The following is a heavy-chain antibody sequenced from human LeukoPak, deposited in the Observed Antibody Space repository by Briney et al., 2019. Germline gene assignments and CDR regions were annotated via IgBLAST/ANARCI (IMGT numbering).Heavy chain of an antibody. CDR3: AISSRPFSAHDI. CDR1: GYTFNGYY. J-gene: IGHJ3*02. D-gene: IGHD6-13*01. V-gene: IGHV1-46*02. CDR2: INPSGGST. Sequence: ASVKVSCKASGYTFNGYYMHWVRQAPGQGLEWMGIINPSGGSTSYAQKFQGRVTMTRDMSTSTVYMELSSLRSEDTAVYYCAISSRPFSAHDIWGQGTMVTVSS.